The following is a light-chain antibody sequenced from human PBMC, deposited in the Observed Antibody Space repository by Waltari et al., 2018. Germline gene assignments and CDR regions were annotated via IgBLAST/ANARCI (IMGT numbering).Light chain of an antibody. CDR2: GTS. CDR3: QHYDGSVVT. Sequence: DIVLTQSPGTLSLSPGDRATLSCRASQSVTSIAFTWYQQRPGQAPRLLIYGTSSRATDITDRFSRSGSGTDFTLTISRLEPEDFAVYFCQHYDGSVVTFGGGTKVEI. CDR1: QSVTSIA. J-gene: IGKJ4*01. V-gene: IGKV3-20*01.